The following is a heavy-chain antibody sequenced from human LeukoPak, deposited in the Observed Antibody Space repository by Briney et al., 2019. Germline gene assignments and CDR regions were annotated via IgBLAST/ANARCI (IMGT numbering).Heavy chain of an antibody. Sequence: PSETLSLTCTVSLDSTTSNFWSWVRQPPGQGLEWIGEIHRSGSPNYNPSLQSRVTISIDRSRNQIVLELSSVTAADTAVYYCAREILGGFNPGAYWAKGTLVTVSS. V-gene: IGHV4-4*02. CDR3: AREILGGFNPGAY. D-gene: IGHD1-14*01. CDR1: LDSTTSNF. J-gene: IGHJ4*02. CDR2: IHRSGSP.